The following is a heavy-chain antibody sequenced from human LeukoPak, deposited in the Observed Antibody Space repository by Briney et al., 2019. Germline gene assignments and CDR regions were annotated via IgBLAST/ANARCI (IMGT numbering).Heavy chain of an antibody. D-gene: IGHD3-22*01. Sequence: PGGSLRLSCAASGFTFSSYAMHWVRQAPGKGLEWEAVISYDGSNKYYADSVKGRFTISRDNSKNTLYLQMNSLRAEDTAVYYCARTLVVVMYYGMDVWGQGTTVTVSS. CDR1: GFTFSSYA. J-gene: IGHJ6*02. V-gene: IGHV3-30-3*01. CDR3: ARTLVVVMYYGMDV. CDR2: ISYDGSNK.